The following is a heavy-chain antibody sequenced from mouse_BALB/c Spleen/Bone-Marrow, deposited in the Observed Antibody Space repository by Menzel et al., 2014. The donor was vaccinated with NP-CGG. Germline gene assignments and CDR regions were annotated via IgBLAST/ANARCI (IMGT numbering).Heavy chain of an antibody. Sequence: QFQLQQSGAELVKPGASGKLSCKTSGYTFTNYWTQWVKQRPGQGLGRIGEIFPGIGTTYYNEKFKGKATLTIDTSSSTAYMQLSSLTSEDSAVYFCARGGNYGYWGQGTTLTDSS. D-gene: IGHD2-1*01. CDR1: GYTFTNYW. J-gene: IGHJ2*01. CDR2: IFPGIGTT. V-gene: IGHV1S132*01. CDR3: ARGGNYGY.